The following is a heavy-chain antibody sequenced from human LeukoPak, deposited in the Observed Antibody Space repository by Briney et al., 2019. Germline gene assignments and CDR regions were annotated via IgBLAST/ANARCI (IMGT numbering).Heavy chain of an antibody. CDR2: IFYTGDT. D-gene: IGHD6-19*01. V-gene: IGHV4-59*03. Sequence: SETLSLTCTVSGGSITSYYWSWIRQPPGKGLEWIAYIFYTGDTNYSPSLKSRVAISIDTSKNQFSLKLTSVTAADTAVYFCAGMPVGGLRQFDSWGQGALVTVSS. CDR3: AGMPVGGLRQFDS. CDR1: GGSITSYY. J-gene: IGHJ4*02.